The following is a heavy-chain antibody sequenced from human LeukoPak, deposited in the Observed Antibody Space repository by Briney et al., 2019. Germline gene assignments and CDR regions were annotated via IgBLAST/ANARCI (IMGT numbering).Heavy chain of an antibody. D-gene: IGHD3-9*01. CDR3: ARGVLRYSNDY. Sequence: GGSLSLSCAASGFTFSSYSMNWVRQAPGKGLEWVSSISSSSSYIYYADSVKGRFTISRDNAKNSLYLQMNSLRAEDTAVYYCARGVLRYSNDYWGQGTLVTVSS. CDR1: GFTFSSYS. CDR2: ISSSSSYI. V-gene: IGHV3-21*01. J-gene: IGHJ4*02.